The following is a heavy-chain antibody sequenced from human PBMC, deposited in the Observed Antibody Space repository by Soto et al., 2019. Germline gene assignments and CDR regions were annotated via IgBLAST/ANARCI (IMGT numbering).Heavy chain of an antibody. D-gene: IGHD6-13*01. CDR1: GFTFSSYW. CDR3: ARSWAAAGTSIHCYGMDV. V-gene: IGHV3-7*05. CDR2: IKQDGSEK. Sequence: GGSLRLSCAASGFTFSSYWMSWVRQAPGKGLEWVANIKQDGSEKYYVDSVKGRFTISRDNAKNSLYLQMNSLRAEDTAVYYCARSWAAAGTSIHCYGMDVWGQGTTVTVSS. J-gene: IGHJ6*02.